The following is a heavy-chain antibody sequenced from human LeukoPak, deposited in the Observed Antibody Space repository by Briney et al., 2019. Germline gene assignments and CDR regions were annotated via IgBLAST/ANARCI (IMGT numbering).Heavy chain of an antibody. CDR1: GYTFTSYD. CDR3: ARVGYCTNGVCYIPPPYYYYYYMDV. CDR2: MNPYSGNT. D-gene: IGHD2-8*01. Sequence: ASVKVSCKASGYTFTSYDINWVRQATGQGLEWMGWMNPYSGNTGYAQKFQGRVTMTRNTSISTAYMELSSLRSEDTAVYYCARVGYCTNGVCYIPPPYYYYYYMDVWGKGTTVTVSS. V-gene: IGHV1-8*01. J-gene: IGHJ6*03.